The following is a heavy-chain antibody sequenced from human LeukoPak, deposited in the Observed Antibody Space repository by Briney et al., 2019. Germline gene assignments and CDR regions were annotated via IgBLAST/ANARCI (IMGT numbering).Heavy chain of an antibody. J-gene: IGHJ4*02. D-gene: IGHD6-6*01. Sequence: GGSLRLSCAASGFTLSSYSMNWVRQAPGKGLEWVSSISGSSSYIYYADSVKGRFTISRDNAKNSLYLQMNSLRAGDTALYYCARADSNIAARRIGFDYWGQGTLVTVSS. V-gene: IGHV3-21*01. CDR1: GFTLSSYS. CDR3: ARADSNIAARRIGFDY. CDR2: ISGSSSYI.